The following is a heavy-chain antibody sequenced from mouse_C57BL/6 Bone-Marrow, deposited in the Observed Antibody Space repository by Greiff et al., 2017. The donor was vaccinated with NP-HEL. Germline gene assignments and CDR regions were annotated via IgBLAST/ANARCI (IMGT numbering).Heavy chain of an antibody. J-gene: IGHJ3*01. CDR3: ARVDDGGFAY. CDR1: GFTFSSYA. CDR2: ISDGGSYT. V-gene: IGHV5-4*03. D-gene: IGHD2-3*01. Sequence: EVKLVESGGGLVKPGGSLKLSCAASGFTFSSYAMSWVRQTPEKRLEWVATISDGGSYTYYPDNVKGRFTISRDNAKNNLYLQMSHLKSEDTAMYYWARVDDGGFAYWGQGTLVTVSA.